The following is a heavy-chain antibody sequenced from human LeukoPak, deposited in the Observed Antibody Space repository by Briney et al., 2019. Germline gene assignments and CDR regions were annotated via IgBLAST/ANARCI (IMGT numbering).Heavy chain of an antibody. D-gene: IGHD3-3*01. CDR3: AREDYDFWSAYAFDY. CDR2: ISSDSNYI. Sequence: GGSLRLSCAASGFTFSSYSMNWVRQAPGKGLEWVSSISSDSNYIYYADSVKGRFTISRDNARNSLYLQMNSLRAEDTAVYYCAREDYDFWSAYAFDYWGQGTLVTVSS. V-gene: IGHV3-21*06. CDR1: GFTFSSYS. J-gene: IGHJ4*02.